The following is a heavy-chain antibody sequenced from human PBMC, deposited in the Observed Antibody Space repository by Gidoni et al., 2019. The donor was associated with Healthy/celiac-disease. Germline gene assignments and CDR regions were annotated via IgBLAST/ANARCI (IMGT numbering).Heavy chain of an antibody. CDR3: AKSLWFGELGTGYYYMDV. J-gene: IGHJ6*03. Sequence: EVQLLESGGGVVQPGGSLRLSCAASGVTFSSYAMSWVRQAPGKGLEWVSAISGSGGSTYYADSVKGRFTISRDNSKNTLYLQMNSLRAEDTAVYYCAKSLWFGELGTGYYYMDVWGKGTTVTVSS. CDR2: ISGSGGST. V-gene: IGHV3-23*01. D-gene: IGHD3-10*01. CDR1: GVTFSSYA.